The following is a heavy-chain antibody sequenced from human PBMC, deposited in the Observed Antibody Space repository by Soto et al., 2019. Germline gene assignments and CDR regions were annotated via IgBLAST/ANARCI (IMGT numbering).Heavy chain of an antibody. CDR3: AASIFYYGMDV. CDR2: IYPGDSGT. J-gene: IGHJ6*02. V-gene: IGHV5-51*01. CDR1: GYTFTNYW. Sequence: GESLKISCQGSGYTFTNYWIGWVRQMPGKGLEWMGIIYPGDSGTKYNPSFQGQVTISADKSITTTYLQWSSLKASDTAIYYCAASIFYYGMDVWGQGTTVTGSS.